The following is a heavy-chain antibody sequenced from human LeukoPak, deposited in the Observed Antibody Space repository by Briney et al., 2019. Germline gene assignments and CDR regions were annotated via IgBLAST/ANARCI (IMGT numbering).Heavy chain of an antibody. CDR1: GYSFTSYW. J-gene: IGHJ4*02. V-gene: IGHV5-10-1*01. CDR2: IDPSDSYT. D-gene: IGHD3-10*01. CDR3: ARPGANYYGSGSYYAFDY. Sequence: GESLEISCKGSGYSFTSYWISWVRQMPGKGLEWMGRIDPSDSYTNYSPSFQGHVTISADKSISTAYLQWSSLKAPDTAMYYCARPGANYYGSGSYYAFDYWGQGTLVTVSS.